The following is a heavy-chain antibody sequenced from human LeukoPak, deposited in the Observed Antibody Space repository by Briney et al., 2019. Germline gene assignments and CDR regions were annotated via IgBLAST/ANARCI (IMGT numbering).Heavy chain of an antibody. Sequence: GGSLRLSCAASGFTVSAYAMAWVRQAPGKGLEWAGRIKSKANGETIDYAAPVKGRFIISRDDSKNTVYLQMISLKTEDTAIYYCATGINFDHWGQGILVTVSS. CDR2: IKSKANGETI. CDR3: ATGINFDH. D-gene: IGHD1-14*01. V-gene: IGHV3-15*01. J-gene: IGHJ4*02. CDR1: GFTVSAYA.